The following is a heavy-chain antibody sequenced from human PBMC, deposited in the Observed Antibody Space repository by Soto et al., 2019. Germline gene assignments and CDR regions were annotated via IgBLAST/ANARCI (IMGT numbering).Heavy chain of an antibody. CDR2: INHSGST. D-gene: IGHD3-16*01. CDR3: AGEKITGLFDN. J-gene: IGHJ4*02. V-gene: IGHV4-34*01. Sequence: PSETLSLTCAVYGGSFSGYYWTWIRQPPGTGLEWIGEINHSGSTNYNPSLKSRVTISVDTSKNQFSLKLTSVTAADTAVYYCAGEKITGLFDNGGQEPLFTVS. CDR1: GGSFSGYY.